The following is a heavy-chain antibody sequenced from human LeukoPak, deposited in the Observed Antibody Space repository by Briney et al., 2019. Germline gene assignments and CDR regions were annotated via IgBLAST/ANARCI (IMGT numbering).Heavy chain of an antibody. CDR2: IYHSGDT. CDR3: ARGEDGYNTHFDN. J-gene: IGHJ4*02. D-gene: IGHD5-24*01. V-gene: IGHV4-59*11. CDR1: GDSIGGHYWS. Sequence: SSETLSLTCTVSGDSIGGHYWSYYWTWIRQPPGKGLEWIGYIYHSGDTKYNPSLNSRVTISVDTSKNQFSLNLTSVTAADTAVYFCARGEDGYNTHFDNWGQGALVTVSS.